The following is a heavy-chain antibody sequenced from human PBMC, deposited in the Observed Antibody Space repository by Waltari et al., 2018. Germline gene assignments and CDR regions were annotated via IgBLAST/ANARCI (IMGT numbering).Heavy chain of an antibody. V-gene: IGHV3-21*03. Sequence: EVQLVESGGGLVKPGGSLRLSCAASGFTFSSYSMNWVRQAPGKGPKLVSAISSSSSYLYYADSVKGRFTISRDNAKNSLYLQMNSLRAEDTAVYYCARDRILWLNDAFDIWGQGTMVTVSS. CDR1: GFTFSSYS. CDR2: ISSSSSYL. D-gene: IGHD3-10*01. CDR3: ARDRILWLNDAFDI. J-gene: IGHJ3*02.